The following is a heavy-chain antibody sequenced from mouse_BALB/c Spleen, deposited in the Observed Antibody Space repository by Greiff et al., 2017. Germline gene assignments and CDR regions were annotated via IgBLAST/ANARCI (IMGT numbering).Heavy chain of an antibody. CDR1: GFTFSSYA. D-gene: IGHD2-1*01. CDR3: ARGDGNFDY. J-gene: IGHJ2*01. V-gene: IGHV5-6-5*01. Sequence: VQLKESGGGLVKPGGSLKISCAASGFTFSSYAMSWVRQTPEKRLEWVASISSGGSTYYPDSVKGRFTISRDNARNILYLQMSSLRSEDTAMYYCARGDGNFDYWGQGTTLTVSS. CDR2: ISSGGST.